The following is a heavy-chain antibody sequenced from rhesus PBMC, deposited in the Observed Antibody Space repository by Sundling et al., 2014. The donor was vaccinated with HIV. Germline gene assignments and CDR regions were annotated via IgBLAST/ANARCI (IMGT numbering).Heavy chain of an antibody. CDR2: IYGSDGNT. CDR1: GVSISSNY. Sequence: QVHLQESGPGLLKPSETLSLTCAVSGVSISSNYWSWIRQAPGKGLEWIGRIYGSDGNTDYNPSLKSRVTISIDTSKNQFSLKLRSVTAADTAVYYCARMGPWTGYYSFDYWGRGSPGHRLL. D-gene: IGHD3-3*01. V-gene: IGHV4S2*01. CDR3: ARMGPWTGYYSFDY. J-gene: IGHJ4*01.